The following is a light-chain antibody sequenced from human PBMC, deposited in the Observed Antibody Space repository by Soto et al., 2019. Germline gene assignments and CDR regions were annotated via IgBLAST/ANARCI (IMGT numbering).Light chain of an antibody. CDR3: QQYYSTPWT. CDR1: QSVLYSSNNKNY. CDR2: WAS. V-gene: IGKV4-1*01. J-gene: IGKJ1*01. Sequence: DIVMTQSPDSLAVSLGEGATINCKSSQSVLYSSNNKNYLAWYQQKPGQPPKLLIYWASTRESGVPDGFSGSESGTDFTLTISSLQAEDVAVYYCQQYYSTPWTFGQGTKVEIK.